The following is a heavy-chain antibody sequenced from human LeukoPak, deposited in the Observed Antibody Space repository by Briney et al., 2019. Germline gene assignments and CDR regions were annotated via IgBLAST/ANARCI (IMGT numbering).Heavy chain of an antibody. CDR2: IKQDGSEQ. CDR1: GFTFSSYW. Sequence: GGSLRLSCAASGFTFSSYWMSWVRQAPGKGLEWVANIKQDGSEQYYVDSVKGRFTISRDNAKNPLCLQMNSLRAEDTAVYYCTRSELSQADYWGQGTLVTVSS. J-gene: IGHJ4*02. D-gene: IGHD1-26*01. CDR3: TRSELSQADY. V-gene: IGHV3-7*01.